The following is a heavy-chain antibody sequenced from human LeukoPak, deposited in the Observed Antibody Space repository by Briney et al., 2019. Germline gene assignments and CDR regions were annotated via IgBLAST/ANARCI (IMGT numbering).Heavy chain of an antibody. Sequence: GGSLRLSCAASGFTVSSNYMDWVRQAPGKGLEWVGRTRNKANSYTTEYAASVKGRFTISRDDSKNSLYLQMNSLKTEDTAVYYCARSIVGATVFDYWGQGTLVTVSS. CDR2: TRNKANSYTT. CDR1: GFTVSSNY. V-gene: IGHV3-72*01. J-gene: IGHJ4*02. D-gene: IGHD1-26*01. CDR3: ARSIVGATVFDY.